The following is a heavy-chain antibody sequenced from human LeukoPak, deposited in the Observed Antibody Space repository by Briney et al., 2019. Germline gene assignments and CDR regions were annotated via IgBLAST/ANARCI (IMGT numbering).Heavy chain of an antibody. V-gene: IGHV3-53*01. D-gene: IGHD3-10*01. CDR1: GFTVNNNC. Sequence: GGSLRLSCVASGFTVNNNCMTWVRQAPGEGLEWVSVIYSDDSSYYSDSVKGRFTISRDNSESTLYLQMNSVRAEDTAVYYCARERIYFGSGRDLTDARLFYYYGMDVWGQGTTVTVSS. CDR2: IYSDDSS. CDR3: ARERIYFGSGRDLTDARLFYYYGMDV. J-gene: IGHJ6*02.